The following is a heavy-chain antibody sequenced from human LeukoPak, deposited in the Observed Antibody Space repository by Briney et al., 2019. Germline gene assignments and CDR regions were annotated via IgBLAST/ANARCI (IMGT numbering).Heavy chain of an antibody. CDR3: ASVFPNCSGGSCSRGFDY. CDR2: IIHSGST. CDR1: GASVSSSNW. D-gene: IGHD2-15*01. Sequence: SETLSLTCAVSGASVSSSNWWSWVRQPPGKGLEWIGEIIHSGSTNYNPSLKSRVTISVDTSKNQFSLKLSSVTAADTAVYYCASVFPNCSGGSCSRGFDYWGQGTLVTVSS. V-gene: IGHV4-4*02. J-gene: IGHJ4*02.